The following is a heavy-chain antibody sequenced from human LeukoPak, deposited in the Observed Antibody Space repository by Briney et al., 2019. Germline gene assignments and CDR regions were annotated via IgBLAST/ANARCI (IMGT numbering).Heavy chain of an antibody. CDR1: GFTFSDYW. CDR3: AKHNDYYDSSGFDY. J-gene: IGHJ4*02. V-gene: IGHV3-23*01. CDR2: IRGSGGST. D-gene: IGHD3-22*01. Sequence: QPGGSLSLSCAASGFTFSDYWMSWVRQAPGKGLEWVSAIRGSGGSTYYADSVKGRFTISRDNSKNTLYLQMNSLRAEDTAVYYCAKHNDYYDSSGFDYWGQGTLVTVSS.